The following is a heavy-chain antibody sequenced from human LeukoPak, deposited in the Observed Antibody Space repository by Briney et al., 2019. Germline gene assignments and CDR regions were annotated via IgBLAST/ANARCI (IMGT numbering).Heavy chain of an antibody. D-gene: IGHD2/OR15-2a*01. CDR1: GDSVSSTSAA. J-gene: IGHJ4*02. V-gene: IGHV6-1*01. CDR3: ARYTYTFYLDY. Sequence: SQTLSLTCAISGDSVSSTSAAWNWIRPAPSRGLEWLGRTYFRSQWYSDYAGSVRGRISINADTSKNQFSLQLNSVTPEDTAIYFCARYTYTFYLDYWGQGTVVTVSS. CDR2: TYFRSQWYS.